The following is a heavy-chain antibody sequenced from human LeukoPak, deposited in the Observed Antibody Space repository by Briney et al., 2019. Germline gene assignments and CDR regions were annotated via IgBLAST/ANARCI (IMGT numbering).Heavy chain of an antibody. Sequence: GGSLRPSCAASGFTFDDYAMHWVRQAPGKGLEWVSGISWNSGSIGYADSVKGRFTISRDNAKNSLYLQMNSLRAEDTALYYCAKDIGTTVVIRASHAFDIWGQGTMVTVSS. J-gene: IGHJ3*02. CDR1: GFTFDDYA. CDR3: AKDIGTTVVIRASHAFDI. V-gene: IGHV3-9*01. CDR2: ISWNSGSI. D-gene: IGHD4-23*01.